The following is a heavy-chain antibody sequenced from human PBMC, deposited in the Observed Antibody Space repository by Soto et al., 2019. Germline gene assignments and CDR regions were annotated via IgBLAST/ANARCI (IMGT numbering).Heavy chain of an antibody. CDR1: GFIFSSYA. J-gene: IGHJ4*02. Sequence: GGSLRLSCAASGFIFSSYAMSWVRQTPGKGLEWVSAISGSGETTYYADSVKGRFIIARDNSKNTVYLHMNSLRAEDAAIYYFAKFFVATGGSGGWPWHFDSWGQGALVTVSS. D-gene: IGHD6-25*01. V-gene: IGHV3-23*01. CDR3: AKFFVATGGSGGWPWHFDS. CDR2: ISGSGETT.